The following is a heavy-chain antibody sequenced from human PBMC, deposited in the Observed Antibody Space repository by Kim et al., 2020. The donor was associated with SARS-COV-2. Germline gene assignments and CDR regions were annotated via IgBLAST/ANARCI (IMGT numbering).Heavy chain of an antibody. V-gene: IGHV1-24*01. CDR3: ATAPPYCSGGSCSPNWFDP. D-gene: IGHD2-15*01. J-gene: IGHJ5*02. Sequence: ASVKVSCKVSGYTLTELSMHWVRQAPGKGLEWMGGFDPEDGETIYAQKFQGRVTMTEDTSTDTAYMELSSLRSDDTAVYYCATAPPYCSGGSCSPNWFDPWGQGTLVPVSS. CDR1: GYTLTELS. CDR2: FDPEDGET.